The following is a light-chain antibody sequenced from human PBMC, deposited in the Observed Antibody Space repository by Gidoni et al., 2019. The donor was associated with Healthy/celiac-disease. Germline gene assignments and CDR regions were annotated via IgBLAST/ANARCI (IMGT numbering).Light chain of an antibody. CDR2: AES. Sequence: DIQMTQPPSSLSASVGDRVTITCRASQSISSYLNWYQQKPGKAPRLLIYAESSLQSGVPSRFGGSGSGTDFTLTISSRQPKDFATNYCQQSYGTPLTFGGGTKVEIK. V-gene: IGKV1-39*01. J-gene: IGKJ4*01. CDR1: QSISSY. CDR3: QQSYGTPLT.